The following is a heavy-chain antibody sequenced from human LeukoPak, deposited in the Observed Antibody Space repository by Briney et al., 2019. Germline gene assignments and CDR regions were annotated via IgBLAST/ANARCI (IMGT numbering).Heavy chain of an antibody. Sequence: PGGSLRLSCAASGFTFSNYEMNWIRQAPGKGLEWVSYISSSGSTIYYADSVKGRFTISRDNAKNSLYLQMGSLRAEDTAVYYCARDTHDDGYDPWGQGTLVTVSS. CDR3: ARDTHDDGYDP. D-gene: IGHD1-1*01. V-gene: IGHV3-48*03. CDR2: ISSSGSTI. J-gene: IGHJ5*02. CDR1: GFTFSNYE.